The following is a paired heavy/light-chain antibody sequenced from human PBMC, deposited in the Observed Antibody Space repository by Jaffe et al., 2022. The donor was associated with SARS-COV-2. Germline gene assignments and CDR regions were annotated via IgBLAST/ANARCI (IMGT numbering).Heavy chain of an antibody. CDR2: IIPIFPLT. V-gene: IGHV1-69*01. D-gene: IGHD4-17*01. Sequence: QLQVVQSGAEVKKPGSSMNISCRASGDMFGNLALSWVRQAPGQGLQWLGGIIPIFPLTHYDQRFQGRVTISADESTNTAYLELRSLTFEDTAVYYCATDIWFAGDSASHPFYFHHWGQGVLVTVSS. J-gene: IGHJ4*02. CDR3: ATDIWFAGDSASHPFYFHH. CDR1: GDMFGNLA.
Light chain of an antibody. Sequence: EIVLTQSPDTLSLSPGDRATLSCRASQSVDGTFLAWYQQVLGQAPRLLIYGTSTRATGIPARFSGSGSGTHFTLIISRLEPEDFALYFCSHYNISPPNYTFGQGTRLDIK. CDR3: SHYNISPPNYT. CDR1: QSVDGTF. V-gene: IGKV3-20*01. CDR2: GTS. J-gene: IGKJ2*01.